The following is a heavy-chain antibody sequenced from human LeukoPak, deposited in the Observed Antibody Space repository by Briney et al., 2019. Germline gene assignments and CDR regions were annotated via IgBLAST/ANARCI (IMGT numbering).Heavy chain of an antibody. V-gene: IGHV3-23*01. J-gene: IGHJ4*02. CDR2: ISGSGFST. CDR3: ATVAPNYGSLPFDH. D-gene: IGHD3-16*01. CDR1: GFIFGNSA. Sequence: GGSLRLSCTGTGFIFGNSALTWVRQAPGKGLEWLSKISGSGFSTYYADSVKGRLTVSRDNSKRTVHLQINNLSAEDTAVYYCATVAPNYGSLPFDHWGRGTLVTVSS.